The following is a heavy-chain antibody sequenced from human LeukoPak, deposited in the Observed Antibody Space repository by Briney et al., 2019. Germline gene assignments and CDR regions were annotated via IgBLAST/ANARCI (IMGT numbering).Heavy chain of an antibody. J-gene: IGHJ6*03. D-gene: IGHD3-3*01. CDR1: GYTFTSYY. CDR3: ARDGYDFWSGSLWDYYYYYMDV. CDR2: INPSGGST. Sequence: ASVKVSCKASGYTFTSYYMHWVRQAPGQGLEWMGIINPSGGSTSYAQKFQGRVTMTRDMSTSTVYMELSSLRSEDTAVYYCARDGYDFWSGSLWDYYYYYMDVWGKGTTVTVSS. V-gene: IGHV1-46*01.